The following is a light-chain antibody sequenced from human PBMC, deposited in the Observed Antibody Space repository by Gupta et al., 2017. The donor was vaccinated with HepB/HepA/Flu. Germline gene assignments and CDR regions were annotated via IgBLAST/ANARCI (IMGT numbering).Light chain of an antibody. CDR1: SNDVGFYNL. J-gene: IGLJ2*01. CDR3: CSYADVTTV. Sequence: QSALTQPASVSGSLGQSITISCTGTSNDVGFYNLVSWYQQHPGEAPKVLIYDVSKRPSGVSGRFSGSKSGTTASLTISGLQAEDEDDYYCCSYADVTTVFGGGTKLTVL. CDR2: DVS. V-gene: IGLV2-23*02.